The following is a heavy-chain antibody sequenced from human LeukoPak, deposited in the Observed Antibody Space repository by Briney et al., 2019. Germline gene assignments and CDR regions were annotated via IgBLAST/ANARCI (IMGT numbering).Heavy chain of an antibody. D-gene: IGHD2-15*01. CDR3: ARDRGYCSGGSCYRWFDP. CDR1: GDSISTYY. V-gene: IGHV4-59*12. Sequence: SETLSLTCTVSGDSISTYYWSWIRRPPGRGLEWIGYMHYTGITRYNPSLESRVTISADTSKSQFSLNLGSVTAADTAVYYCARDRGYCSGGSCYRWFDPWGQGTLVTVSS. J-gene: IGHJ5*02. CDR2: MHYTGIT.